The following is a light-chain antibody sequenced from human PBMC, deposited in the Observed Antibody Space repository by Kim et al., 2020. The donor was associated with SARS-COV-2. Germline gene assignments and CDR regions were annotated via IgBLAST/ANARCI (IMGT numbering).Light chain of an antibody. CDR3: QQYNNWPGT. J-gene: IGKJ2*02. V-gene: IGKV3-15*01. CDR1: QSVGSN. CDR2: AAS. Sequence: SVSPGERATLSCRASQSVGSNLAWYQQKPAQAPRLLIYAASTRATGIPARFSGSGSGTEFTLAISSLQSEDFAVYYCQQYNNWPGTFGQGTKLEI.